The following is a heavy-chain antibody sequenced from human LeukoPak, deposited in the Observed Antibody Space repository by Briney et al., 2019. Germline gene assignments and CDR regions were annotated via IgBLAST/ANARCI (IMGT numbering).Heavy chain of an antibody. J-gene: IGHJ4*02. CDR1: GYTFTSYA. CDR2: INPNSGGT. Sequence: ASVKVSCKASGYTFTSYALHWVRQAPGQGLEWMGWINPNSGGTNYAQKFQGRVTMTRDTSISTAYMELSRLRSDDTAVYYCARDRGFYSGSFVFDYWGQGTLVTVSS. CDR3: ARDRGFYSGSFVFDY. V-gene: IGHV1-2*02. D-gene: IGHD1-26*01.